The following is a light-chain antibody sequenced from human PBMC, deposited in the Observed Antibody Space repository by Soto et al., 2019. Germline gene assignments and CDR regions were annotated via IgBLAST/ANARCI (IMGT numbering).Light chain of an antibody. CDR2: DVT. J-gene: IGLJ2*01. CDR1: NNDIGTYNY. V-gene: IGLV2-14*03. Sequence: QSVLTQPASVSGSPGQSITISCTGTNNDIGTYNYVSWYQQHPGKAPKLMIYDVTARPSGVSNRFSGSKSGNTASLTISGLQPDDEADYYCSSCTSSTTHVTFGGGTQLTVL. CDR3: SSCTSSTTHVT.